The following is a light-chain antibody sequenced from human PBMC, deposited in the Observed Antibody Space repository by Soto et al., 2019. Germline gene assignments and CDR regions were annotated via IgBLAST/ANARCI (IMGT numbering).Light chain of an antibody. CDR2: GAS. Sequence: EIVLTQSPGTLSLSPGERATLSCRASQRVSSSHLAWYQQKPGQAPRLRIYGASSRATGIPDRFSGNGSQTDFSLTISRADPDDFAVYYCQQYGSSSLTLGPGTKVDIK. J-gene: IGKJ3*01. V-gene: IGKV3-20*01. CDR3: QQYGSSSLT. CDR1: QRVSSSH.